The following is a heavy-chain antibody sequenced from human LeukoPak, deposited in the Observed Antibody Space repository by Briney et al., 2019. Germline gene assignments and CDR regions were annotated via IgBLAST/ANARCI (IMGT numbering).Heavy chain of an antibody. J-gene: IGHJ4*02. Sequence: SETLSLTCTVSGGSISSYYWSWIRQPPGKGLEWIGYIYYSGSTNYNPSLKSRVTISVDTSKNQFSLKLSSVTAADTAVYYCARVDRKSSGSYNYFDYWGQGTLVTVSS. V-gene: IGHV4-59*01. D-gene: IGHD3-22*01. CDR3: ARVDRKSSGSYNYFDY. CDR1: GGSISSYY. CDR2: IYYSGST.